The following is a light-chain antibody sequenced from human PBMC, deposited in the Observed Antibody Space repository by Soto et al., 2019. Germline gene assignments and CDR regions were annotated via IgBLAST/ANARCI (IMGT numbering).Light chain of an antibody. J-gene: IGKJ2*01. CDR2: GAS. V-gene: IGKV1D-16*01. CDR3: QQYHSFSFT. CDR1: QGVTSG. Sequence: DIQMTQSPSLVSASVGDRVTITCRASQGVTSGLAWYQQKPGKAPNLLIYGASNLQSGVPSRFSGSGSGTDFTLTISSLQPEDFATYYCQQYHSFSFTFGQGTKLEIK.